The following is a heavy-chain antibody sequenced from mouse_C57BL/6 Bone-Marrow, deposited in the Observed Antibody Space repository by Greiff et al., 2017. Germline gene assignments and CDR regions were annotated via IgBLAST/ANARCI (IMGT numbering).Heavy chain of an antibody. CDR1: GFNIKDDY. Sequence: VQLQQSGAEIVRPGASVKLSCTASGFNIKDDYMHWVKQRPEQGLEWIGWIDPENGDTEYASKFQGKATITADTSSNTAYLQLSSLTSEDTAVYYCTTITTVVATGDYWGQGTTLTVSS. CDR3: TTITTVVATGDY. V-gene: IGHV14-4*01. CDR2: IDPENGDT. D-gene: IGHD1-1*01. J-gene: IGHJ2*01.